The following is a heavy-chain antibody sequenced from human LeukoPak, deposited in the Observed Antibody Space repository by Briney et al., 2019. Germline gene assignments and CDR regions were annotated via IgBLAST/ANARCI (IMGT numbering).Heavy chain of an antibody. D-gene: IGHD2-2*01. CDR1: GYTFTGYY. CDR2: INPNSGGT. Sequence: ASVKVSCKASGYTFTGYYMHWVRQAPRQGLEWMGWINPNSGGTNYAQKFQGRVTMTRDTSISTAYMELSRLRSDDTAVYYCAREGVEGAAIIDYWGQGTLVTVSS. J-gene: IGHJ4*02. CDR3: AREGVEGAAIIDY. V-gene: IGHV1-2*02.